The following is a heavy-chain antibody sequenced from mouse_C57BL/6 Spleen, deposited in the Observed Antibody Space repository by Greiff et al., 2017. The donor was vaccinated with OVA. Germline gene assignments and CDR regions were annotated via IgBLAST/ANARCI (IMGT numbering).Heavy chain of an antibody. D-gene: IGHD2-12*01. CDR3: ARSHDADWYFDV. V-gene: IGHV1-39*01. Sequence: EVQLQQSGPELVKPGASVKISCKASGYSFTDYNMNWVKQSNGKSLEWIGVINPNYGTTSYNQKFKGKATLTVDQSSSTAYMQLNCLTSEDSAVYNCARSHDADWYFDVWGTGTTVTVSS. CDR1: GYSFTDYN. J-gene: IGHJ1*03. CDR2: INPNYGTT.